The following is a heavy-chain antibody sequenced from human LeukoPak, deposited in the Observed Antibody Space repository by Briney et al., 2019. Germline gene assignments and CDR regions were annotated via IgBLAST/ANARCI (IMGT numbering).Heavy chain of an antibody. Sequence: KPSETLSLTCTVSGGSISSSSYHWGWIRQPPGKGLEWIGSNYYGGSTYYNPSLKSRVTISEDTSKNQFSLKLSSVTAADTAVYFCARRIDGRDFWSAYPLGAFDIWGQGTVVTVSS. CDR2: NYYGGST. V-gene: IGHV4-39*01. D-gene: IGHD3-3*01. J-gene: IGHJ3*02. CDR1: GGSISSSSYH. CDR3: ARRIDGRDFWSAYPLGAFDI.